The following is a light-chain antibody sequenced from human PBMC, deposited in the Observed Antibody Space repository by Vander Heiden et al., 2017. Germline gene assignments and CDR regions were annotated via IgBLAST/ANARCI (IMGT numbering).Light chain of an antibody. CDR3: QAWDNNTVI. CDR2: QDT. Sequence: SFELAQPPSVSVSPGQTASITCSGYELGDKYACWYQQKPGHSPVLVIYQDTKRPSGIPERISGSNSGNTATLTISGTEAMDEADYFCQAWDNNTVIFGGGTKLSVL. CDR1: ELGDKY. V-gene: IGLV3-1*01. J-gene: IGLJ2*01.